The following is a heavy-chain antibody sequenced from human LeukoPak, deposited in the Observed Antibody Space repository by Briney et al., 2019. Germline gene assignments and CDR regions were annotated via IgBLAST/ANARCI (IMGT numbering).Heavy chain of an antibody. D-gene: IGHD2-8*01. V-gene: IGHV3-21*01. CDR3: AREHIVLMVYAMRSNAFDI. CDR1: GFTFSSYS. J-gene: IGHJ3*02. CDR2: ISSSSSYI. Sequence: GGSLRLSCAASGFTFSSYSMNWVRQAPGEGLEWVSSISSSSSYIYYADSVKGRFTISRDNAKNSLYLQMNSLRAEDTAVYYCAREHIVLMVYAMRSNAFDIWGQGTMVTVSS.